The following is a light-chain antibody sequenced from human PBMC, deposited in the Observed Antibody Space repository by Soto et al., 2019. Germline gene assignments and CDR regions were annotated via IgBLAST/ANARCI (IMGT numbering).Light chain of an antibody. CDR3: QHYNSYSEA. CDR1: QTISSW. J-gene: IGKJ1*01. CDR2: KAS. Sequence: DIHMTQSPSTLCGSVGDRVTITCRASQTISSWLAWYQQKPGKAPKLLIYKASTLKSGVPSRFSGSGSGTEFTLTISSLQPDDFATYYCQHYNSYSEAFGQGTTVDIK. V-gene: IGKV1-5*03.